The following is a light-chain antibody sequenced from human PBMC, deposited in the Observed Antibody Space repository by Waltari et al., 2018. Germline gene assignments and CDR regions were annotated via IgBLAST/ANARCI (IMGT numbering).Light chain of an antibody. V-gene: IGKV2-30*02. CDR3: MQGTHWPWT. CDR1: QSPVHCDGFTY. J-gene: IGKJ1*01. CDR2: KVS. Sequence: QSPVHCDGFTYLNCFHQGRGQAPRRLFYKVSKRDSGVPDRFSGSGSGTDFTLEISRVEAEDVGLYYCMQGTHWPWTFGQGTKVDIK.